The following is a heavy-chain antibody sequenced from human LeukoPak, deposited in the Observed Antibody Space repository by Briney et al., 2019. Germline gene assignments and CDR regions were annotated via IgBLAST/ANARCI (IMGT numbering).Heavy chain of an antibody. CDR3: ARGFCSGGTCYFLIAFDY. CDR2: TTSTGFTK. J-gene: IGHJ4*02. CDR1: GFTFSNYE. D-gene: IGHD2-15*01. V-gene: IGHV3-48*03. Sequence: GGSLRLSCAASGFTFSNYEMNWVRQAPGKGLERISYTTSTGFTKYYADSVRCRFTISRDNAKNSLYLQMNSLRAEDTAVYYCARGFCSGGTCYFLIAFDYWGQGTLVTVPS.